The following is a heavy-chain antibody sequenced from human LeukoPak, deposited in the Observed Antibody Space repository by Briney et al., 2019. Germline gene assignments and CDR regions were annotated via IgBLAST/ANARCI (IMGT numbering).Heavy chain of an antibody. Sequence: GGSLRLSCAASGFTFSDYYMSWVRQAPGKGLEWVSYISSSGSTIYYADSVKGRFTISRDNAKNSLYLQMNSLRAEDTAVYYCASDAHDAVHFSPYFDYWGQGTLVTVSS. CDR3: ASDAHDAVHFSPYFDY. CDR2: ISSSGSTI. CDR1: GFTFSDYY. V-gene: IGHV3-11*01. J-gene: IGHJ4*02. D-gene: IGHD1-1*01.